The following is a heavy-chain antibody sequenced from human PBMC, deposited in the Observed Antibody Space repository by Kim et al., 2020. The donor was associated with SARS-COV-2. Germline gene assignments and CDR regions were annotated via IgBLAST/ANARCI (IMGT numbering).Heavy chain of an antibody. CDR2: IYPGDSDT. J-gene: IGHJ3*02. D-gene: IGHD3-22*01. Sequence: GESLKISCKGSGYSFTSYWIGWVRQMPGKGLEWMGIIYPGDSDTRYSPSFQGQVTISADKSISTAYLQWSSLKASDTAMYYCARPLYYYDSSGYYEVYAFDIWGQGTMVTVSS. V-gene: IGHV5-51*01. CDR3: ARPLYYYDSSGYYEVYAFDI. CDR1: GYSFTSYW.